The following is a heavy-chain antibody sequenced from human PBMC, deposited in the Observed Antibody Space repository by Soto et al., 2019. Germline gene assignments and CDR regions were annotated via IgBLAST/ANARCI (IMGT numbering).Heavy chain of an antibody. V-gene: IGHV6-1*01. CDR2: TNYRSKWYY. J-gene: IGHJ5*02. Sequence: PSQTLSLTCAISGDRVSSNSVAWISIRQSPSRGLEWLRRTNYRSKWYYDYASSVKSRITSNPDTSKNQFSLQLKSVTPEYTAVYYCARDFVLRGAYAPKWFDPWGQGTLVTVSS. CDR1: GDRVSSNSVA. CDR3: ARDFVLRGAYAPKWFDP. D-gene: IGHD2-8*01.